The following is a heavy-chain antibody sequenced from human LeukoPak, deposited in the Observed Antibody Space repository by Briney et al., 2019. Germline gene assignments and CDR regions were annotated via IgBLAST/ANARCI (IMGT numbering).Heavy chain of an antibody. CDR2: VKSKTGGGTI. J-gene: IGHJ4*02. Sequence: GGSLRLSCAASGFTFSDAWMSWVRQAPGKGLEWVGRVKSKTGGGTIDYAAPVKGRFTISRDDSENTLSLQMTSLKSEDTAVYYCITGNYWGQGTLVTVSS. V-gene: IGHV3-15*01. CDR3: ITGNY. CDR1: GFTFSDAW.